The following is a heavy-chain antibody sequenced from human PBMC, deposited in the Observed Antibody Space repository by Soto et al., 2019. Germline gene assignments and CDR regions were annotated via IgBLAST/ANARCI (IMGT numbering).Heavy chain of an antibody. J-gene: IGHJ5*02. CDR3: ARSAYYYGSGSYFGFDP. D-gene: IGHD3-10*01. CDR2: IYYSGST. V-gene: IGHV4-59*08. Sequence: SETLSLTCTVSGGSISSYCWSWIRQPPGKGLEWIGYIYYSGSTNYNPSLKSRVTISVDTSKNQFSLKLSSVTAADTAVYYCARSAYYYGSGSYFGFDPWGQGTLVTVSS. CDR1: GGSISSYC.